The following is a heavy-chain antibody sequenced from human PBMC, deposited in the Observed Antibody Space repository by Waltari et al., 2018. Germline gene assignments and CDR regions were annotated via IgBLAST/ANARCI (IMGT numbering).Heavy chain of an antibody. J-gene: IGHJ4*02. CDR1: GGSFSGYY. D-gene: IGHD6-6*01. Sequence: QVQLQQWGAGLLKPSETLSLTCAVYGGSFSGYYWSWIRPPPGKGLEWIGEINHSGSTNDNPSLKSRVTISVDTAKNQFSLKLSSVTAADTAVYYCARARRASIAALRGFDYWGQGTLVTVSS. V-gene: IGHV4-34*01. CDR2: INHSGST. CDR3: ARARRASIAALRGFDY.